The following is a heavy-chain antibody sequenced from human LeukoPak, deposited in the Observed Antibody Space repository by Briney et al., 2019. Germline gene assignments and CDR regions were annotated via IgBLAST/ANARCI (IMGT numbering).Heavy chain of an antibody. J-gene: IGHJ4*02. Sequence: SETLSLTCTVSGGSISSGGYYWSWIRQHPGKGLEWIGYIYCSGSTYYNPSLKSRVTISVDTSKNQFSLKLSSVTAADTAVYYCAREETYGSGSYPDYWGQGTLVTVSS. D-gene: IGHD3-10*01. CDR2: IYCSGST. V-gene: IGHV4-31*03. CDR3: AREETYGSGSYPDY. CDR1: GGSISSGGYY.